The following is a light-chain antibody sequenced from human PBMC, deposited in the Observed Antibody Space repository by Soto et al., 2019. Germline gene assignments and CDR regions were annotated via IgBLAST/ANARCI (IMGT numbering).Light chain of an antibody. CDR3: QQRSNWPPT. Sequence: EIVLTQSPGTLSFSPGERATLTCRASQSVSSSYLAWFQQKPGQAPRLLIYGASSRATGIPDRFSGSGSGTDFTLTISSLEPEDFAVYYCQQRSNWPPTFGQGTKVDIK. CDR1: QSVSSSY. J-gene: IGKJ1*01. CDR2: GAS. V-gene: IGKV3D-20*02.